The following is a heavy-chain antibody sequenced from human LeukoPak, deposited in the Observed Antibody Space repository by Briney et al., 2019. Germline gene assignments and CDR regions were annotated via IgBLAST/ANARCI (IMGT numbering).Heavy chain of an antibody. D-gene: IGHD6-13*01. CDR1: GFTFSSYA. V-gene: IGHV3-30-3*01. CDR3: ARDGVIRIAALYYFDY. J-gene: IGHJ4*02. CDR2: ISYDGSNK. Sequence: GGSLRLSCAASGFTFSSYAMHWVRQAPGKGLEWVAVISYDGSNKYYADSVKGRFTISRDNSKNTLYLQMNSLRAEDTAVYYCARDGVIRIAALYYFDYWGQGTLVTVSS.